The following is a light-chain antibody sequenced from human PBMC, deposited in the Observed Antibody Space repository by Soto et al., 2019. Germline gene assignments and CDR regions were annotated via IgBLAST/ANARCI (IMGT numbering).Light chain of an antibody. CDR1: SSNIGSNT. CDR2: SNN. J-gene: IGLJ2*01. Sequence: QTVVTQPPSASGTPGQRVTIDCSGSSSNIGSNTVNWYQQLPGTAPKLLIYSNNQRPSGVPDRFSGSKSGTSASLAISGLQSEDEADYYCAAWDDSLNGVVFGGGTKLTVL. CDR3: AAWDDSLNGVV. V-gene: IGLV1-44*01.